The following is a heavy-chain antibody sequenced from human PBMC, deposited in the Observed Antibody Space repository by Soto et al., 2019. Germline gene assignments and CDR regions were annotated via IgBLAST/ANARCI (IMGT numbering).Heavy chain of an antibody. Sequence: EVQLLESGGGLVQPEGSLRLSCAASGFTFSRYAMTWVRQAPGTGLEWVSSITGSGGATYYADSVKGRFTISRDNSKNTLFLQRISLRAEDTAVYYCATPGGRDFDSWGQGVLVTVSS. J-gene: IGHJ5*01. CDR3: ATPGGRDFDS. CDR1: GFTFSRYA. V-gene: IGHV3-23*01. D-gene: IGHD3-16*01. CDR2: ITGSGGAT.